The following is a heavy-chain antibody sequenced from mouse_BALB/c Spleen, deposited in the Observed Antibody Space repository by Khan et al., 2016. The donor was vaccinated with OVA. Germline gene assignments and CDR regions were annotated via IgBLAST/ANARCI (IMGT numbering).Heavy chain of an antibody. CDR3: ARRNYFGYTFAY. V-gene: IGHV1-77*01. J-gene: IGHJ3*01. D-gene: IGHD1-2*01. Sequence: QVQLQQSGAELARPGASVKLSCKASGYTFTDYCINWVKQRPGQGLEWIGEISPGSGDTYYNEKFKGKATLTADNSSSTAYMQLSSLTSEASAVYICARRNYFGYTFAYWGQGTLVTVSA. CDR1: GYTFTDYC. CDR2: ISPGSGDT.